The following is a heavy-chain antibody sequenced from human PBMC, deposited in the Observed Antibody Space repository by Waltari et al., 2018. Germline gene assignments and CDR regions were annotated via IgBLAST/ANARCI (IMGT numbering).Heavy chain of an antibody. J-gene: IGHJ6*03. CDR1: GGSIRSSSYY. CDR3: ARDSGGYYYYYMDV. V-gene: IGHV4-39*07. Sequence: QLQLQESGPGLVKPSETLSLTYTVSGGSIRSSSYYWGWSRQPPGKGLEWIGSIYYSGRTSDNPSLKSRVTIPVDTSKNQFSLKLSSVTAADTAVYYCARDSGGYYYYYMDVWGKGTTVTISS. D-gene: IGHD3-16*01. CDR2: IYYSGRT.